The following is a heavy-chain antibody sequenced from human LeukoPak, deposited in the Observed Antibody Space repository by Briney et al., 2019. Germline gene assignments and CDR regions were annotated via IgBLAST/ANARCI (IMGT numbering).Heavy chain of an antibody. CDR1: GYTLTELS. V-gene: IGHV1-24*01. CDR2: FDPEDGET. Sequence: ASVKVSCKVSGYTLTELSMHWVRQAPGKGLEWMGGFDPEDGETIYAQKFQGRVTMTEDTSTDTAYMELSSLRSEDTAVYYCAREEGRIAAAGTTSYNWFDPWGQGTLVTVSS. D-gene: IGHD6-13*01. J-gene: IGHJ5*02. CDR3: AREEGRIAAAGTTSYNWFDP.